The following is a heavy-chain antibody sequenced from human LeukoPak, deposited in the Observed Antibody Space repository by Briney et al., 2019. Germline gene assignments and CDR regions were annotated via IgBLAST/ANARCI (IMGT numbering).Heavy chain of an antibody. Sequence: SVKVSCKASGGTFSSYAISWVRQAPGQGLEWMGGIIPIFGTASYAQKFQGRVTITADESTSTAYMELSSLRSEDTAVYYCARGGSSGWYDDYWGQGTLVTVSS. J-gene: IGHJ4*02. D-gene: IGHD6-19*01. V-gene: IGHV1-69*13. CDR1: GGTFSSYA. CDR2: IIPIFGTA. CDR3: ARGGSSGWYDDY.